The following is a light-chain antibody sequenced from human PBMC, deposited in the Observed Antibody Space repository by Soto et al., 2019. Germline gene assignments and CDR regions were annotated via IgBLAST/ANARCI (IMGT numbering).Light chain of an antibody. CDR1: HSITTY. CDR2: AAA. J-gene: IGKJ2*01. Sequence: DIQMTQSPSSLSASVGDRVTITCRARHSITTYLNWYQQKPGKAPKLLISAAANLESGVPSRFSGSGSGTDFTLSITSLQPEDFATYYCQQSYSTPQTFGQGTNLEI. CDR3: QQSYSTPQT. V-gene: IGKV1-39*01.